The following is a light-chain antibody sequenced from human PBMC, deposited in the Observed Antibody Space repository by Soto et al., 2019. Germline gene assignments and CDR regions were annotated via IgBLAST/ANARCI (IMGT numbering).Light chain of an antibody. CDR3: QQYDTYPYT. CDR2: DAS. V-gene: IGKV1-5*01. J-gene: IGKJ2*01. Sequence: DIQMTPSPSTLSASAGDRVTISCRASQSIASWLAWYQQKAGKAPNLLIYDASSLESGVPSRFSGSGSGTEFTLPLSSLQPDDYPTYYCQQYDTYPYTFGQGTKLEI. CDR1: QSIASW.